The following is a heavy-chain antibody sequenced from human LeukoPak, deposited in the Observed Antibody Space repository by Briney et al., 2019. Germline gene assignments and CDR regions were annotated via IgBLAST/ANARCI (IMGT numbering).Heavy chain of an antibody. Sequence: GGSLRLSCEASGFTFTSYAMTWVRQAPGKGLEWVSGISGSGGHTYNADSVEGRFIISRDNSKNTVSLQLSSLRVEDTAVYFCAKDREDSAMISGVFDLWGRGTLVTVSS. V-gene: IGHV3-23*01. CDR2: ISGSGGHT. D-gene: IGHD5-18*01. CDR3: AKDREDSAMISGVFDL. J-gene: IGHJ2*01. CDR1: GFTFTSYA.